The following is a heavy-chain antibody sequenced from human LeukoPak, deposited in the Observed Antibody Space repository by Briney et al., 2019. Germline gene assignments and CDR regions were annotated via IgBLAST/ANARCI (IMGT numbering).Heavy chain of an antibody. D-gene: IGHD4-17*01. CDR1: GGSISSSSYY. V-gene: IGHV4-39*07. Sequence: SETLSLTCTVSGGSISSSSYYWGWIRQPPGKGLEWIGSIYYSGSTYYNPSLKSRVTISVDTSKNQFSLKLSSVTAADTAVYYCARYGDRETKYWYFDLWGRGTLVTVSS. J-gene: IGHJ2*01. CDR2: IYYSGST. CDR3: ARYGDRETKYWYFDL.